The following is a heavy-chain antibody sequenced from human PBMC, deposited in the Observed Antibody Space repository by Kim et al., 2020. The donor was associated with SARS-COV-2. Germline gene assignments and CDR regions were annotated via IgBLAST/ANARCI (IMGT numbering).Heavy chain of an antibody. Sequence: SETLSLTCTVSGGSISSGDYYWSWIRQPPGKGLEWIGYIYYSGSTYYNPSLKSRVTISVDTSKNQFSLKLSSVTAADTAVYYCARDQHYVGLFDYWGQGTLVTVSS. CDR1: GGSISSGDYY. CDR2: IYYSGST. D-gene: IGHD2-21*01. J-gene: IGHJ4*02. CDR3: ARDQHYVGLFDY. V-gene: IGHV4-30-4*01.